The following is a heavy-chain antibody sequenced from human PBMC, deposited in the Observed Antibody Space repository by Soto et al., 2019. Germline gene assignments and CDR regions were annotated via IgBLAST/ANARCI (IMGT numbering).Heavy chain of an antibody. D-gene: IGHD2-8*01. V-gene: IGHV5-51*01. Sequence: PGESLKISCKGSGYSFTSYWIGWVRQIPGKGLEWMGIIYPGDSDTRYSPSFQGQVTISADKSISTAYLPWSSLKASDTPMYYCARQPMVDAFDIWGQGTMVTVSS. CDR3: ARQPMVDAFDI. J-gene: IGHJ3*02. CDR1: GYSFTSYW. CDR2: IYPGDSDT.